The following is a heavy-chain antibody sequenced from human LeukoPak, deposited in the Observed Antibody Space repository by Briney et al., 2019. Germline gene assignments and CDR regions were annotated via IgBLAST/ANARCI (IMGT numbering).Heavy chain of an antibody. CDR2: IYSDGST. J-gene: IGHJ4*02. D-gene: IGHD3-22*01. CDR1: GFTVSSNY. CDR3: ARIPIVLITSGGY. Sequence: GGSLRLSCAASGFTVSSNYMTWVRQAPGKGLEWLSVIYSDGSTFYADSVKGRFTISRDNSKNTLYLQMNSLRAEDTAVYYCARIPIVLITSGGYWGQGTLVTVSS. V-gene: IGHV3-53*01.